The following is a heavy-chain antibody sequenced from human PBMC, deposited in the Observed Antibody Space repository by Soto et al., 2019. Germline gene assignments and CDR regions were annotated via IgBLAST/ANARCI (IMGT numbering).Heavy chain of an antibody. CDR3: AKDIGAGSRDAFDI. Sequence: SLRLSCAASGFTFDDYAMHWVRQAPGKGLEWVSGISWNSGSIGYADSVKGRFTISRDNAKNSLYLQMNSLRAEDTALYYCAKDIGAGSRDAFDIWGQGTMVTVSS. V-gene: IGHV3-9*01. CDR1: GFTFDDYA. CDR2: ISWNSGSI. J-gene: IGHJ3*02. D-gene: IGHD3-16*01.